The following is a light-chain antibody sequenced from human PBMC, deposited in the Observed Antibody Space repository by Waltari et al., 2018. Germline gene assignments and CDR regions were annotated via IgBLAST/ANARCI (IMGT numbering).Light chain of an antibody. CDR1: SSNIGAGFE. V-gene: IGLV1-40*01. CDR2: ASY. CDR3: QSYDSSLSGRV. J-gene: IGLJ3*02. Sequence: QSVLTQPPSVSGATGQRVTISCTGTSSNIGAGFEVFWYQQLPGSAPKLLIFASYKRSSVVPDRISGSTSGTSASLAITGLQAEDEADYYCQSYDSSLSGRVFGGGTRLTVL.